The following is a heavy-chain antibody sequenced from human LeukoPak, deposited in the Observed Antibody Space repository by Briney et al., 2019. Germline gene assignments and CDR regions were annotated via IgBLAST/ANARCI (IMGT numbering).Heavy chain of an antibody. CDR1: GGSFSDYY. CDR2: ISRNGDST. Sequence: PSETLSLTCAVYGGSFSDYYWSWVRQAPGKGLEYVSTISRNGDSTYYSNSVKGRFTISRDNSKNTLYLQMGSLRVEDMAVYYCARGGISVAGTADYWGQGTLVTVSS. D-gene: IGHD6-19*01. J-gene: IGHJ4*02. V-gene: IGHV3-64*01. CDR3: ARGGISVAGTADY.